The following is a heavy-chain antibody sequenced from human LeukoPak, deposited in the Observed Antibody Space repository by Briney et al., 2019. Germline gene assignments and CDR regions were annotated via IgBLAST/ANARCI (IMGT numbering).Heavy chain of an antibody. CDR1: GFPFSTYW. CDR3: ARDGGLLPDN. J-gene: IGHJ4*02. D-gene: IGHD2-21*02. Sequence: GGSLRLPCAASGFPFSTYWMHWVRQAPGKGLVWVSRISPDGSSRSYADSVKGRFIISRDNAKNTVSLQMNSLTAEDTAVYYCARDGGLLPDNWGKGTLVIVSS. CDR2: ISPDGSSR. V-gene: IGHV3-74*01.